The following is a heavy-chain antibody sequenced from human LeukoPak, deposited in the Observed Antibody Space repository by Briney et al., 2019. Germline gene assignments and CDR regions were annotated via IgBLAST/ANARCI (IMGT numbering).Heavy chain of an antibody. Sequence: PGGSLRLSCVTSGFTFSNYGMHWVRQLPGKGLGWVAVISYDSEGNYHVDSVKGRFTISRDNSKNTLYLQMNSMRVEDTAVYYCAKDGGNWYDSRGNHLMRSYMDVWGKGTTVTVSS. CDR2: ISYDSEGN. D-gene: IGHD3-16*01. V-gene: IGHV3-30*18. J-gene: IGHJ6*03. CDR1: GFTFSNYG. CDR3: AKDGGNWYDSRGNHLMRSYMDV.